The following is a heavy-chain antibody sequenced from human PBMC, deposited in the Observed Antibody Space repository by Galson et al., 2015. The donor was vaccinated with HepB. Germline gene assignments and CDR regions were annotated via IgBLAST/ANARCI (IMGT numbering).Heavy chain of an antibody. V-gene: IGHV4-59*08. CDR1: GGSISSYY. CDR3: ARHSRDRDYGSGRYLDY. J-gene: IGHJ4*02. Sequence: ETLSLTCTVSGGSISSYYWSWIRQPPGKGLEWIGYIYYSGSTNYNPSLKSRVTISVDTSKNQFSLKLSSVTAADTAVYYCARHSRDRDYGSGRYLDYWGQGTLVTVSS. CDR2: IYYSGST. D-gene: IGHD3-10*01.